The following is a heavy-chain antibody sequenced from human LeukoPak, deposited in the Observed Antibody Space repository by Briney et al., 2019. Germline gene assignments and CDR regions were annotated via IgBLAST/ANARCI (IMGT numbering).Heavy chain of an antibody. D-gene: IGHD6-25*01. J-gene: IGHJ4*02. CDR3: ARGSAATAADFDY. Sequence: SETLSLTCTVSGGSISNYYWSWIRQSPGKGLEWIGYIYYTGSTNSNPSLKSRVSISVDTSKNQFPLRLNSVTAADTAVYYCARGSAATAADFDYWGQGTLVTVSS. CDR1: GGSISNYY. CDR2: IYYTGST. V-gene: IGHV4-59*01.